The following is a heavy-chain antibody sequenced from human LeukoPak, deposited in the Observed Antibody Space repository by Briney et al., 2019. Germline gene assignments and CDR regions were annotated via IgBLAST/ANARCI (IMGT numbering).Heavy chain of an antibody. CDR1: GFTFTDHY. J-gene: IGHJ4*02. CDR2: IGPHSTFT. V-gene: IGHV1-2*02. CDR3: VREGEGPLSRDFDY. Sequence: ASVKVSCKSSGFTFTDHYIHWVRQSPGQGREWMEYIGPHSTFTSSPQEFQGRVTMTRDACMSTAYMELTRLTSDDTSVYYCVREGEGPLSRDFDYWGQGTLVTVSS. D-gene: IGHD2/OR15-2a*01.